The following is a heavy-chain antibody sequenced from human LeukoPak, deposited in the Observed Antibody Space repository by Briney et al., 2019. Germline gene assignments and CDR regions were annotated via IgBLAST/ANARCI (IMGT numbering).Heavy chain of an antibody. CDR1: GGTFSSYA. V-gene: IGHV1-69*04. D-gene: IGHD3-22*01. J-gene: IGHJ3*02. CDR3: ARDPHSYYYDSSGYFDI. Sequence: SVKVSCKASGGTFSSYAISWVRQAPGQGLEWMGRIIPILGIANYAQKFQGRVTITADKSTSTAYMELSSLRSEDTAVYYCARDPHSYYYDSSGYFDIWGQGTMVTVSS. CDR2: IIPILGIA.